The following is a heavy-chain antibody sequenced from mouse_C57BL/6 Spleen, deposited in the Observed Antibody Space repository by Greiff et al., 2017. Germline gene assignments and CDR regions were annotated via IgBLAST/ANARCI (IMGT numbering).Heavy chain of an antibody. CDR1: GYTFTSYW. D-gene: IGHD2-12*01. CDR3: ARWGCYSYYYAMDY. J-gene: IGHJ4*01. V-gene: IGHV1-69*01. Sequence: QVQLQQPGAELVMPGASVKLSCKASGYTFTSYWMHWVKQRPGQGLEWIGEIDPSDSYTNYNQEFKGKSTLTVDKSSSTAYMQLSSLTSEDSAVYYCARWGCYSYYYAMDYWGQGTSVTVSS. CDR2: IDPSDSYT.